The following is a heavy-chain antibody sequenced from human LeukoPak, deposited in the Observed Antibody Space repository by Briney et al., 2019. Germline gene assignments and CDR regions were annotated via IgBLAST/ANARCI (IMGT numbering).Heavy chain of an antibody. J-gene: IGHJ3*02. CDR3: AKDQLRGYAFDI. CDR1: GFTFSNYW. Sequence: GGSLRLSCAASGFTFSNYWMGWVRQAPGEGLEWVANIKQDGSEKRYVDPVKGRFTISRDNAKNSLYLQMNSLRAEDTGVYYCAKDQLRGYAFDIWGQGTMVTVSS. CDR2: IKQDGSEK. D-gene: IGHD1-1*01. V-gene: IGHV3-7*01.